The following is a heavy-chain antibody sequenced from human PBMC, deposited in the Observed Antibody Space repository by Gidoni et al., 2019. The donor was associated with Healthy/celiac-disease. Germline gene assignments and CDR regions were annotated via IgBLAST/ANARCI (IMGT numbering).Heavy chain of an antibody. CDR3: ARDRGSSGWIFDY. J-gene: IGHJ4*02. D-gene: IGHD6-19*01. V-gene: IGHV3-53*01. Sequence: EVQLVESGGGLIQTGGSLRLSCAASGFTVSSNYMSWVRQAPGKGLEWVSVIYSGGGTYYSDSVKGRFTISRDDSKNTLYLQMNSLRAEDTAVYYCARDRGSSGWIFDYWGQGTLVTVSS. CDR2: IYSGGGT. CDR1: GFTVSSNY.